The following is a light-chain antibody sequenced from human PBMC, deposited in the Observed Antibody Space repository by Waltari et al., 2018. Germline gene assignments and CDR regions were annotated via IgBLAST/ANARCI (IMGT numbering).Light chain of an antibody. CDR2: DTS. Sequence: QAVVTQEPSLTVSPGGTVTLTCGSSHGAAPSGLSPYWLQQKPGQAPSTLIYDTSNKHSWTPARFSGSLLGGKAALTLSGAQPEDEAEYYCLISYSGVGVFGGGTKLTVL. J-gene: IGLJ3*02. CDR3: LISYSGVGV. V-gene: IGLV7-46*01. CDR1: HGAAPSGLS.